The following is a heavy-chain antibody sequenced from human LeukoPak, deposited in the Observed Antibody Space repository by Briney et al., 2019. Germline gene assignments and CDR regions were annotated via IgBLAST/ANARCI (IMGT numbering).Heavy chain of an antibody. D-gene: IGHD6-19*01. CDR1: GYTFTSYG. CDR2: ISAYNGNT. CDR3: ARDSSGWPTYFQH. J-gene: IGHJ1*01. Sequence: ASVKVSCKASGYTFTSYGISWVRPAPGQGLEWMGWISAYNGNTNYAQKVQGRVTMTTDTSTSTAYMELTSLRSDDTAVYYCARDSSGWPTYFQHWGQGTLVTVSS. V-gene: IGHV1-18*01.